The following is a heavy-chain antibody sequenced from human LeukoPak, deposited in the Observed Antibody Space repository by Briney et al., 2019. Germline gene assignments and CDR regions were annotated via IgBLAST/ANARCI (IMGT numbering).Heavy chain of an antibody. CDR2: ISAYNGNT. CDR3: ARDAPRNIRGIDY. CDR1: GYTFTSCG. V-gene: IGHV1-18*01. Sequence: GASVKVSCTASGYTFTSCGISWVRQAPGQGLEWRGWISAYNGNTNYTQNLQSRVTMTTDTSTSTSYMELRSLRSDDTAVYYCARDAPRNIRGIDYWGQGTLVTVSS. J-gene: IGHJ4*02. D-gene: IGHD1/OR15-1a*01.